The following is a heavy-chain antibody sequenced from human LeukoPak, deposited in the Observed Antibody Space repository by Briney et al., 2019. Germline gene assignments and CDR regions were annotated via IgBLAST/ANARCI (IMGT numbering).Heavy chain of an antibody. V-gene: IGHV5-51*01. CDR1: GYSFSRYW. D-gene: IGHD3-22*01. CDR2: IYPDDSDT. CDR3: ARRRDYDTSYSLDY. Sequence: GESLKISCKGSGYSFSRYWIGWVRQKPGKGLEWMGLIYPDDSDTRYSPSFQGQVTISADKSISTAYLQWSSLKASYTAMYYCARRRDYDTSYSLDYWGQGTLVTVSS. J-gene: IGHJ4*02.